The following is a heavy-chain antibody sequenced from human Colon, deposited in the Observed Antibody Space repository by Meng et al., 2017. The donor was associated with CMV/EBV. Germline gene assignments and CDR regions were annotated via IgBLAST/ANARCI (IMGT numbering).Heavy chain of an antibody. J-gene: IGHJ4*02. D-gene: IGHD2/OR15-2a*01. CDR3: ARENSTSTGGFDF. Sequence: SEPLSLTCTVSGGSIPSGDYYWAWIRQSPGKGLEGLGYIHHSGNSFYNPSLTSRLTISVDTPNKRFSLNLRSVTAADTAVYFCARENSTSTGGFDFWGQGTLVTVSS. CDR2: IHHSGNS. V-gene: IGHV4-30-4*08. CDR1: GGSIPSGDYY.